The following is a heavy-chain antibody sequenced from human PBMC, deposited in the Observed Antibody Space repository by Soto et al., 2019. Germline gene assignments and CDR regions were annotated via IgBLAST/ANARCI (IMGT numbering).Heavy chain of an antibody. Sequence: ASVKVSCKASGYTFTSYGISCVLQSPLQGLDWMGWISAYNGNTNYAQKLQGRVTMTTDTSTSTAYTELRSLRSDDTAVYYCARGVPYYYDSSGYYYYGMDVWGQGTTVTVSS. CDR1: GYTFTSYG. CDR2: ISAYNGNT. D-gene: IGHD3-22*01. J-gene: IGHJ6*02. V-gene: IGHV1-18*01. CDR3: ARGVPYYYDSSGYYYYGMDV.